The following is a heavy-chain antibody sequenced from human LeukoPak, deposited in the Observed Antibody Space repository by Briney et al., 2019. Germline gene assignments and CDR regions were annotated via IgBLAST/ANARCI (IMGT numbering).Heavy chain of an antibody. Sequence: ASVKVSCKASGGTFSSYAIIWVRQAPGQGLEWMGGIIPIFGTANYAQKFHGRVTITTDESTSTAYLELSSLRSEDTAVYYCASRLGYDFWTKYYMDVWGKGTTVTVSS. V-gene: IGHV1-69*05. CDR2: IIPIFGTA. J-gene: IGHJ6*03. CDR3: ASRLGYDFWTKYYMDV. CDR1: GGTFSSYA. D-gene: IGHD3-3*01.